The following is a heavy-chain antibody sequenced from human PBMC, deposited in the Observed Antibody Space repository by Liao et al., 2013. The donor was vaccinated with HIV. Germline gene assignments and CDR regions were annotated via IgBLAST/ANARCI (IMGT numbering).Heavy chain of an antibody. V-gene: IGHV4-39*07. Sequence: QLQLQESGPGLVKPSETLSLTCTVSGGSISSSSYYWGWIRQPPGKGLEWIGSIYYSGSTNYNPSLKSRVTISVDTSKNQFSLKLSSVTAADTAVYYCARALDSSGWKRGVFDYWGQGTLVTVSS. CDR3: ARALDSSGWKRGVFDY. CDR2: IYYSGST. CDR1: GGSISSSSYY. D-gene: IGHD6-19*01. J-gene: IGHJ4*02.